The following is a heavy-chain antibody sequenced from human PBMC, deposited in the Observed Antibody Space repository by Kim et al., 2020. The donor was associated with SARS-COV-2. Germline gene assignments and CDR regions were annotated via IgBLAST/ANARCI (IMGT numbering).Heavy chain of an antibody. V-gene: IGHV4-31*03. CDR2: IYYSGST. CDR1: GGSISSGGYY. Sequence: SETLSLTCTVSGGSISSGGYYWSWIRQHPGKGLEWIGYIYYSGSTYYNPSLKSRVTISVDTSKNQFSLKLSSVTAADTAVYYCAREVVVEHYATLVYYGMDVWGQGTTVTVSS. D-gene: IGHD2-15*01. CDR3: AREVVVEHYATLVYYGMDV. J-gene: IGHJ6*02.